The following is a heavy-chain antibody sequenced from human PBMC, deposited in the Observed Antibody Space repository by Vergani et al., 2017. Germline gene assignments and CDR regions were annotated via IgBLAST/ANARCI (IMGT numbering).Heavy chain of an antibody. J-gene: IGHJ4*02. CDR3: AKGAKVNYGSGSDCYFDY. CDR1: GFTFNQYG. CDR2: TWYDGNNK. Sequence: QVQLVESGGGVVQPGRSLRLFCAASGFTFNQYGMHWVRLAPGKGLEWVAVTWYDGNNKQYADSVKGRFTISRDNSKSTMYLQMNSLREEDTGVYYCAKGAKVNYGSGSDCYFDYWGQGTLVTVSS. D-gene: IGHD3-10*01. V-gene: IGHV3-33*06.